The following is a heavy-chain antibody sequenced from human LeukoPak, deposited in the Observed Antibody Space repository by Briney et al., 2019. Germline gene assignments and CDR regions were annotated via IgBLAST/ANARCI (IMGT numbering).Heavy chain of an antibody. J-gene: IGHJ4*02. CDR2: VLYDGSEK. V-gene: IGHV3-30*18. Sequence: GGSLRLSCAASGFNFSTYVMHWVRQAPGKGLEWVAVVLYDGSEKFYADSVKGRFTISRDNSKNTLYLQMNSLRAEDTAVYYCAKEKFPYCSSASCYGVDYWGQGTLVTVSS. D-gene: IGHD2-2*01. CDR3: AKEKFPYCSSASCYGVDY. CDR1: GFNFSTYV.